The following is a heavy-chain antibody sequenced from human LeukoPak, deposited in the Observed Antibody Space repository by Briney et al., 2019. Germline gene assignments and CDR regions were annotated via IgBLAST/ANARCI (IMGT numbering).Heavy chain of an antibody. V-gene: IGHV3-48*04. CDR3: ARALLQNFFDY. CDR1: GFTFSSYS. J-gene: IGHJ4*02. D-gene: IGHD1-26*01. CDR2: ISSRGNTI. Sequence: GGSMRLSCAASGFTFSSYSMNWVRQAPGKGLEWVSYISSRGNTIYYADSVKGRFTISRDNAKNSLFLQMHSLRAEDTAVYYCARALLQNFFDYWGQGTLVTVSS.